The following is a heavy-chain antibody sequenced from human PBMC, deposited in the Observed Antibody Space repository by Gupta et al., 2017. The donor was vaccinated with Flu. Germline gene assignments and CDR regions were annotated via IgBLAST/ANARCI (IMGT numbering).Heavy chain of an antibody. V-gene: IGHV3-23*01. CDR2: ISGGGGVT. D-gene: IGHD2-2*01. Sequence: RQARGKGLEWVSTISGGGGVTYYADSVKGRFTISRDNSKNTLYLQLNSLRVEDTAVYYCAKDALKGYCSTTDCPPHYWLAPWGQGTLVTVSS. CDR3: AKDALKGYCSTTDCPPHYWLAP. J-gene: IGHJ5*02.